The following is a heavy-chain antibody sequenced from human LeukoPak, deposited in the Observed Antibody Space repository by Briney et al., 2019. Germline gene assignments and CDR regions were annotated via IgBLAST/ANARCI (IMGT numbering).Heavy chain of an antibody. J-gene: IGHJ4*02. Sequence: GGSLRLSCAASGFTFRSYAMNWVRQAPGKGLEWVSAISGSGSATYYADSVKGRFTISRDNSKNTLYLQMNSLRAEDTAVYYCARVDYGDYVRGRWDYWGQGTLVTVSS. V-gene: IGHV3-23*01. D-gene: IGHD4-17*01. CDR3: ARVDYGDYVRGRWDY. CDR1: GFTFRSYA. CDR2: ISGSGSAT.